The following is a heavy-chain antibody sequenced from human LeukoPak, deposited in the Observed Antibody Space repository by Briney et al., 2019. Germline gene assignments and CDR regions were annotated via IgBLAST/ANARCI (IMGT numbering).Heavy chain of an antibody. CDR3: ARDRYGVAAEGNWFDP. D-gene: IGHD6-13*01. CDR2: INPDGSTT. J-gene: IGHJ5*02. V-gene: IGHV3-74*01. Sequence: GGSLRLSCAASGFTFSNYWMHWVRQDPGKGLVWVSFINPDGSTTNYADSVKGRFTISRDNAKNSLYLQMNSLRAEDTALYYCARDRYGVAAEGNWFDPWGQGTLVTVSS. CDR1: GFTFSNYW.